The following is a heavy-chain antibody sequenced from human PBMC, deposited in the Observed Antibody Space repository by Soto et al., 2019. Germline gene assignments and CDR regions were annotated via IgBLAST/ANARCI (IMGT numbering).Heavy chain of an antibody. D-gene: IGHD3-22*01. Sequence: GGSLRLSCSASGFTFSSYAMHWVRQAPGKGLEYVSAISSNGGSTYYADSVKGRFTISRDNSKNTLYLQMSSLRAEDTAVYYCVKDTYYYDSSGSYYFDYWGQGTLVTVSS. J-gene: IGHJ4*02. CDR2: ISSNGGST. CDR1: GFTFSSYA. V-gene: IGHV3-64D*08. CDR3: VKDTYYYDSSGSYYFDY.